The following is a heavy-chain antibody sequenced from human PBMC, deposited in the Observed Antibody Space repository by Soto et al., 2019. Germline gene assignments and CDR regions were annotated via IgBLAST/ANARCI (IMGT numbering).Heavy chain of an antibody. CDR1: GAPLSVYT. CDR3: ARGQTIRAFEY. J-gene: IGHJ4*02. CDR2: TYSSGST. V-gene: IGHV4-59*01. Sequence: QVQLQESGPGLVKASETLSLTCTVSGAPLSVYTWNWIRQSPGKVLEWIGYTYSSGSTAYNPSLQSRVTISVDTSKNEFSLKLNSVTAADTAVYYCARGQTIRAFEYWGQGALVSVSS.